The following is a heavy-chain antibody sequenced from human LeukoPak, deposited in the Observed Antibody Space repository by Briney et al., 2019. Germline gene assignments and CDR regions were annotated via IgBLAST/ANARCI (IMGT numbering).Heavy chain of an antibody. CDR3: ARDYYDSSGYLGYFDY. J-gene: IGHJ4*02. D-gene: IGHD3-22*01. CDR1: GGTFSSYA. V-gene: IGHV1-69*13. CDR2: IIPIFGTA. Sequence: SVKVSCKASGGTFSSYAISWVRQAPGQGLEWMGGIIPIFGTANYAQKFQGRVTTTADESTSTAYMELSSLRSEDTAVYYCARDYYDSSGYLGYFDYWGQGTLVTVSS.